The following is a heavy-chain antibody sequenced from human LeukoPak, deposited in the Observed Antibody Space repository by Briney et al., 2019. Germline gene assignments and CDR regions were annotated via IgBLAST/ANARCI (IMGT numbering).Heavy chain of an antibody. J-gene: IGHJ3*02. Sequence: PSETLSLTRTVSGGSISSGSYYWSWIRQPAGKGLEWIGRIYTSGSTNYNPSLKSRVTISVDTSKNQFSLKLSSVTAADTAVYYCARESTETGQWQVLFDIWGQGTMVTVSS. V-gene: IGHV4-61*02. CDR1: GGSISSGSYY. CDR3: ARESTETGQWQVLFDI. D-gene: IGHD6-19*01. CDR2: IYTSGST.